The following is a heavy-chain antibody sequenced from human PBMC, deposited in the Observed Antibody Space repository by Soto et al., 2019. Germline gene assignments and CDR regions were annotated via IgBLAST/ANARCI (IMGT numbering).Heavy chain of an antibody. CDR1: GYTFTSYS. Sequence: ASVKVSCKASGYTFTSYSIHWGRQAPGQRLEWMGWINAGNGNTKYSQKFQGRVTITRDTSASTAYMELSSLRSEDTAVYYCARGWYHDSSGYYYGYYFDYWGQGTLVTVSS. J-gene: IGHJ4*02. CDR3: ARGWYHDSSGYYYGYYFDY. D-gene: IGHD3-22*01. CDR2: INAGNGNT. V-gene: IGHV1-3*01.